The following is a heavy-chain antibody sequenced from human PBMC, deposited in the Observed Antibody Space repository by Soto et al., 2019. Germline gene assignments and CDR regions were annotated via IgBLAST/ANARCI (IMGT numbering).Heavy chain of an antibody. CDR3: ARDRIQLWLDSFAY. CDR1: GYTFTSYG. J-gene: IGHJ4*02. Sequence: GASVKVSCKASGYTFTSYGISWVRQAPGQGLEWMGWISAYNGNTNYAQKLQGRVTMTTDTSTSTAYMELRSLRSDDTAVYYCARDRIQLWLDSFAYWGQGTPVTVSS. D-gene: IGHD5-18*01. CDR2: ISAYNGNT. V-gene: IGHV1-18*01.